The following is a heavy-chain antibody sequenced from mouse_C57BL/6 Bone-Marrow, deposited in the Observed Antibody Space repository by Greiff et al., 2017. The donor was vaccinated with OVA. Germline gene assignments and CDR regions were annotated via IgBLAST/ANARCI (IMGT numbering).Heavy chain of an antibody. V-gene: IGHV14-4*01. CDR1: GFNIKDDY. J-gene: IGHJ1*03. CDR2: IDPENGDT. D-gene: IGHD1-1*01. CDR3: TTGGVLRYPWYFDV. Sequence: VQLQQSGAELVRPGASVKLSCTASGFNIKDDYMHWVKQRPEQGLEWIGWIDPENGDTEYASKFQGKATITADTSSNTAYLQLSSLTSEDTAVYYCTTGGVLRYPWYFDVWGTGTTVTVSS.